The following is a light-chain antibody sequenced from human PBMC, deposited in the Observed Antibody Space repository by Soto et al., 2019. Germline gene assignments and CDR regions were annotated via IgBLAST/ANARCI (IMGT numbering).Light chain of an antibody. CDR1: QSVSSN. V-gene: IGKV3-15*01. Sequence: EIVMTQSPATLSVSPGERATLSCRASQSVSSNLAWYQQKPGQVPRLLIYGASTRATGIPARFSGSGSGTEFTLTISSLQSEDFAVYYCQQVINWPQTFGQETKVEI. J-gene: IGKJ1*01. CDR3: QQVINWPQT. CDR2: GAS.